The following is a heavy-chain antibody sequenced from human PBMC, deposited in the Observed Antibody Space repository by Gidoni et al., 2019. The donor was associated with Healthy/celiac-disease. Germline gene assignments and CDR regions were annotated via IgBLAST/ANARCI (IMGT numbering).Heavy chain of an antibody. CDR1: GFTFSSYG. D-gene: IGHD3-3*01. V-gene: IGHV3-30*03. CDR3: ASTYDFWSGYFVAHGMDV. J-gene: IGHJ6*02. Sequence: QVQLVESGGGVVQPGRSLRLCGAASGFTFSSYGMHWVRQAPGKGLEVVAVISYDGSNKYYADSVKGRFTISRDNSKNTLYLQMNSLRAEDTAVYYCASTYDFWSGYFVAHGMDVWGQGTTVTVSS. CDR2: ISYDGSNK.